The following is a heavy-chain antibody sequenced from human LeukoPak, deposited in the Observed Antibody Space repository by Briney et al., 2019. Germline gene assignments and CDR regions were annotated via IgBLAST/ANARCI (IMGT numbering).Heavy chain of an antibody. CDR1: GFTFDDYA. Sequence: GGSLRLSCAASGFTFDDYAMHWVRQAPGKGLEWVSLISGDGGSTYYADSVKGRFTISRDSSKNSLYLQMNSLRTEDTALYYCAKDISNYDFWSGFYTWGQGTLVTVSS. J-gene: IGHJ5*02. CDR3: AKDISNYDFWSGFYT. CDR2: ISGDGGST. D-gene: IGHD3-3*01. V-gene: IGHV3-43*02.